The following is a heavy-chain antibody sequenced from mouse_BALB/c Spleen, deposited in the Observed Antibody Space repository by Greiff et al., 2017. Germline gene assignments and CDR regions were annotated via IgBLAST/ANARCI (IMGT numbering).Heavy chain of an antibody. CDR1: GYAFSSYW. J-gene: IGHJ4*01. CDR3: ARSGDGYYGHAMDY. D-gene: IGHD2-3*01. Sequence: VQLQQSGAELVRPGSSVKISCKASGYAFSSYWMNWVKQRPGQGLEWIGQIYPGDGDTNYNGKFKGKATLTADKSSSTAYMQLSSLTSEDSAVYFCARSGDGYYGHAMDYWGQGTSVTVSS. CDR2: IYPGDGDT. V-gene: IGHV1-80*01.